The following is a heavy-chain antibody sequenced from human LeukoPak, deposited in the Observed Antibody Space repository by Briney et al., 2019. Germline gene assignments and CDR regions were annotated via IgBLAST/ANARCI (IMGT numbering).Heavy chain of an antibody. CDR1: GGSFSGYY. CDR3: ARVVARAKNFYYYYMDV. V-gene: IGHV4-34*01. CDR2: INHSGST. Sequence: SETLSLTCAVYGGSFSGYYWSWIRQPPGKGLEWIGEINHSGSTNYNPSLKSRVTISVDTSKNQFSLKLSSVTAADTAVYYCARVVARAKNFYYYYMDVWGKGTTVTVSS. J-gene: IGHJ6*03. D-gene: IGHD2-15*01.